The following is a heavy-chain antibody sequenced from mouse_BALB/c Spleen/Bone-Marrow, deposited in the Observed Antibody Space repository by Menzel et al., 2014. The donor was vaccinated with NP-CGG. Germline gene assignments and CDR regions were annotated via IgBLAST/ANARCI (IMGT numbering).Heavy chain of an antibody. CDR3: AYYRYDEYFDV. V-gene: IGHV1S56*01. CDR1: GYTFTSYF. D-gene: IGHD2-14*01. Sequence: VMLVESGPELVKPGASVKMSCKASGYTFTSYFIHWVKQRPGQGLEWIGWIYPGDGSTKYNEKFKVKTTLTADKSSSTAYMFLGSLTSEDSAIYFCAYYRYDEYFDVWGAGTTVTVSP. J-gene: IGHJ1*01. CDR2: IYPGDGST.